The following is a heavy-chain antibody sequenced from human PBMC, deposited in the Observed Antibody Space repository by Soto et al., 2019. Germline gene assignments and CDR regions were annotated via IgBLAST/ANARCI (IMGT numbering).Heavy chain of an antibody. CDR3: ARVYGSGSYYKRFDP. CDR1: GGSFSGYY. J-gene: IGHJ5*02. CDR2: INHSGST. D-gene: IGHD3-10*01. Sequence: SETLSLTCAVYGGSFSGYYWSWIRQPPGKGLEWIGEINHSGSTNYNPSLKSRVTISVDMSKNQFSLKLSSVTAADTAVYYCARVYGSGSYYKRFDPWGQGTLVTVSS. V-gene: IGHV4-34*01.